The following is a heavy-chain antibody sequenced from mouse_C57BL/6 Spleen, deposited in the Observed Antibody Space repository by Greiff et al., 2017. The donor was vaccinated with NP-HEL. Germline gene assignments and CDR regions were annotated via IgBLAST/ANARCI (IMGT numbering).Heavy chain of an antibody. D-gene: IGHD2-4*01. CDR3: ASLSTMITTEYYFDY. V-gene: IGHV5-6*01. CDR1: GFTFSSYG. CDR2: ISSGGSYT. Sequence: EVQGVESGGDLVKPGGSLKLSCAASGFTFSSYGMSWVRQTPDKRLEWVATISSGGSYTYYPDSVKGRFTISRDNAKNTLYLQMSSLKSEDTAMYYCASLSTMITTEYYFDYWGQGTTLTVSS. J-gene: IGHJ2*01.